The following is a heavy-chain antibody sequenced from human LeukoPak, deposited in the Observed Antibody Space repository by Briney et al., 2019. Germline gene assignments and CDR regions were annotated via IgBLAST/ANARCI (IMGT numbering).Heavy chain of an antibody. D-gene: IGHD5-24*01. CDR3: ARGVRDGYNYWYYFGN. Sequence: PGRSLRLSCAASGFTFSNYAMPWVRQAPGQGLGGGAILWYEGSNKSYRDSVKGRFPISRNHSKNTLYLQMTSRRAEDTAWYYCARGVRDGYNYWYYFGNWGQGTLVTVSS. V-gene: IGHV3-33*01. CDR2: LWYEGSNK. CDR1: GFTFSNYA. J-gene: IGHJ4*02.